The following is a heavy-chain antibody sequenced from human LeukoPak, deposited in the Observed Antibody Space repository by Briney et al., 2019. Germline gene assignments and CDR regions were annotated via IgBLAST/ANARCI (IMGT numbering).Heavy chain of an antibody. D-gene: IGHD1-26*01. V-gene: IGHV4-39*07. J-gene: IGHJ4*02. CDR3: AREGWELLYRSFDY. Sequence: PSETLSLTCTVSGGSISSSSYYWGWIRQPPGKGLEWIGNIYYSGSTYYNPSLKSRVTISVDTSKNQFSLKLSSVTAADTAVYYCAREGWELLYRSFDYWGQGTLVTVSS. CDR1: GGSISSSSYY. CDR2: IYYSGST.